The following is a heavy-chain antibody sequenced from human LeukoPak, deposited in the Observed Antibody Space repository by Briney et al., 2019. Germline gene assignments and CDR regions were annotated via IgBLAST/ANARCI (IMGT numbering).Heavy chain of an antibody. J-gene: IGHJ4*02. CDR2: IYPGDSDT. D-gene: IGHD6-13*01. CDR1: GSSFTSYW. CDR3: ARLPPAAGDY. V-gene: IGHV5-51*01. Sequence: GASLQISCKGSGSSFTSYWIGWVRPLPGKGLEWMGIIYPGDSDTRYSPSFQGQVTISADKSISTAYLQWSSLKASDTAMYYCARLPPAAGDYWGQGTLVTVSS.